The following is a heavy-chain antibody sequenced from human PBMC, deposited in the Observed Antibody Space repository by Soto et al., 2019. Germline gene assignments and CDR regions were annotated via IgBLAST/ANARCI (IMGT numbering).Heavy chain of an antibody. J-gene: IGHJ6*02. V-gene: IGHV3-30*18. Sequence: GGSLRLSCAASGFTFSSYGMHWVRQAPGKGLEWVAVISYDGSNKCYADSVKGRFTISRDNSKNTLYLQMNSLRAEDTAVYYCAKDGGDIVLVPAPNHYCCMDVWGQGTTVTGSS. D-gene: IGHD2-2*01. CDR3: AKDGGDIVLVPAPNHYCCMDV. CDR1: GFTFSSYG. CDR2: ISYDGSNK.